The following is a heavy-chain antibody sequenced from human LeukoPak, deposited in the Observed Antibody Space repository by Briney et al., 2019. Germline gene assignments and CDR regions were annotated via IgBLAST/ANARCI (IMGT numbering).Heavy chain of an antibody. CDR3: AKRMSYDSSGYPLDS. CDR1: GFIFSSYA. Sequence: PGGSLRLSCAASGFIFSSYAMSWVRQAPGKGLERVAGISDSGGSTSYVDSVKGRFTIFRDNSKNTLYLQMNSLRPEDTAVYYCAKRMSYDSSGYPLDSWGQGTLVTVSS. CDR2: ISDSGGST. D-gene: IGHD3-22*01. J-gene: IGHJ4*02. V-gene: IGHV3-23*01.